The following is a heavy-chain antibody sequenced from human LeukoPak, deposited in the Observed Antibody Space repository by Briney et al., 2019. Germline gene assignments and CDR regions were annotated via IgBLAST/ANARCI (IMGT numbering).Heavy chain of an antibody. D-gene: IGHD3-10*01. CDR3: SRTGSQRGNFDY. Sequence: ASVKVSCKASGYTFTGYYMYWVRQAPGQGLEWMGWINPNSGDTNYAQKFQGRVTMTRDTTISTAYMELSTLRSDDTAVYNCSRTGSQRGNFDYWGQGTLVTVSS. J-gene: IGHJ4*02. CDR1: GYTFTGYY. V-gene: IGHV1-2*02. CDR2: INPNSGDT.